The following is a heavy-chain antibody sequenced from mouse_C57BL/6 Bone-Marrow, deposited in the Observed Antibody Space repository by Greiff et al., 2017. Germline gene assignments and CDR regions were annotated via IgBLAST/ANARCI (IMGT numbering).Heavy chain of an antibody. CDR3: ARRECNYLNSYYFDY. Sequence: VQLQQSGPELVKPGASVKISCKASGYSFTGYYMNWVKQSPEKSLEWIGEINPSTGGTTYNQKFKAKATLTVDKSSSTAYMQLKSLTSEDSAVYYCARRECNYLNSYYFDYWGQGTTLTVSS. D-gene: IGHD2-1*01. CDR2: INPSTGGT. CDR1: GYSFTGYY. J-gene: IGHJ2*01. V-gene: IGHV1-42*01.